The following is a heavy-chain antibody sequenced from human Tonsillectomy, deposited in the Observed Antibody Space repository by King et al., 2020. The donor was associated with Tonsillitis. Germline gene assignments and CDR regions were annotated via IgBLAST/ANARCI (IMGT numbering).Heavy chain of an antibody. J-gene: IGHJ3*01. V-gene: IGHV3-7*03. D-gene: IGHD3-16*01. CDR2: IKQDGSEK. CDR3: ATTSGPGGTFDF. CDR1: GITFSSYW. Sequence: QLVQSGGGLVQTGGSLRLSCAASGITFSSYWMSWVRHTPGKGREWVANIKQDGSEKYYVDSVKGRFTISRDNAKNSLYLHMNSLRAEDMAVYYCATTSGPGGTFDFWGQGTMVTVSS.